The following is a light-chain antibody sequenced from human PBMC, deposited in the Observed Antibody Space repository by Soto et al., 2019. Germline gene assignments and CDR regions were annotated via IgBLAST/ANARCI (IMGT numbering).Light chain of an antibody. V-gene: IGLV3-27*01. CDR3: CSAANNSPI. Sequence: SSELTQPPSVSVFPGQTAEITCSGDVLAKTYARWFQQKPGQAPVLVIYKDTERPSGIPERFSGYSSGTTVTLTISGAQVEDEADYYCCSAANNSPIFGGGTKVTVL. CDR1: VLAKTY. CDR2: KDT. J-gene: IGLJ2*01.